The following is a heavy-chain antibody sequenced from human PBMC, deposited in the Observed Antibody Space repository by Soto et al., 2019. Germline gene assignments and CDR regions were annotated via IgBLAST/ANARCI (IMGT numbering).Heavy chain of an antibody. Sequence: QVQLQESGPGLVKPSETLSLTCAVSGASIRSDYWSWIRQIPGRGLEWIGYIYDSERTNYNPSLRSRVTISADTSKNQFSLKVRSVTAADTAFYYCARQWDYWGQGILVTVSS. CDR3: ARQWDY. CDR2: IYDSERT. V-gene: IGHV4-59*08. CDR1: GASIRSDY. J-gene: IGHJ4*02.